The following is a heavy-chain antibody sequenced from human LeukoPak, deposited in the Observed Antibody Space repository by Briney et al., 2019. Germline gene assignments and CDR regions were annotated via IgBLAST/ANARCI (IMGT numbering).Heavy chain of an antibody. V-gene: IGHV3-7*01. CDR3: AKNPDAGDYTGPFDY. D-gene: IGHD4-11*01. J-gene: IGHJ4*02. Sequence: GGSLRLSCAASGFTFSSYWMSWVRQAPGKGLEWVANIKQDGSEKYFVDSVKGRFTISRDNAKNSLYLQMNSLRAEDTAVYYCAKNPDAGDYTGPFDYWGQGTLVTVSS. CDR1: GFTFSSYW. CDR2: IKQDGSEK.